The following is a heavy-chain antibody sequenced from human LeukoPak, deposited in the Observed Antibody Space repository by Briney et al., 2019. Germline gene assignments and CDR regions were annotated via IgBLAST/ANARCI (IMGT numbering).Heavy chain of an antibody. CDR1: GSTFSSYA. V-gene: IGHV3-30*04. CDR2: ISYDGSNK. CDR3: ARDSSAAGIGDFDY. J-gene: IGHJ4*02. Sequence: GRSLRLSCAASGSTFSSYAMHWVRQAPGKRLEWVAVISYDGSNKYYADSVKGRLTISRDNSKNTLYLQMNSLRAEDTAVYYCARDSSAAGIGDFDYWGQGTLVTVSS. D-gene: IGHD6-13*01.